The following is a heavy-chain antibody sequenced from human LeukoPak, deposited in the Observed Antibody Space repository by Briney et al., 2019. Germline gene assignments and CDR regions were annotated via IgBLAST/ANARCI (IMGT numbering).Heavy chain of an antibody. CDR3: ARDGISGTTVFDI. D-gene: IGHD1-20*01. Sequence: PSETLSLTCTVSGYSISSGYYWGWIRQPPGKGLEWIGSINHSGSTCYNPSLKSRVTISVDTSKNQFSLKVSSVTAADTAVYYCARDGISGTTVFDIWGQGTMVTVSS. CDR2: INHSGST. CDR1: GYSISSGYY. V-gene: IGHV4-38-2*02. J-gene: IGHJ3*02.